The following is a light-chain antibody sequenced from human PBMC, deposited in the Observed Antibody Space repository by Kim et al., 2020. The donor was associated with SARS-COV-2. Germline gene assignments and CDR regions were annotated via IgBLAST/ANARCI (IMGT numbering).Light chain of an antibody. J-gene: IGKJ4*01. CDR1: QTISNF. CDR3: QQSDSTPVT. Sequence: ASVGDRVTITCRASQTISNFLNWYQQKPGKAPKRLINGASTLQSGVPSRFRGSGSGTDFTLTISSLQPEDFATYYCQQSDSTPVTFGGGTKVDIK. V-gene: IGKV1-39*01. CDR2: GAS.